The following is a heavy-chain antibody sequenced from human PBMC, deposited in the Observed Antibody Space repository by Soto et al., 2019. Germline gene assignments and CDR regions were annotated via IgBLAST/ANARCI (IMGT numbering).Heavy chain of an antibody. CDR3: AREINLRGFDP. V-gene: IGHV1-8*01. CDR2: MNPNSGNT. J-gene: IGHJ5*02. CDR1: GYTFTSYD. D-gene: IGHD3-16*01. Sequence: QVQLVQSGAEVKKPGASVKVSCKASGYTFTSYDINWVRQATGQGLEWMGWMNPNSGNTGYAQKFQGRVTMTRNTSISTAYTGLGSLRSEDTAGYSCAREINLRGFDPWGQGTLVTVSS.